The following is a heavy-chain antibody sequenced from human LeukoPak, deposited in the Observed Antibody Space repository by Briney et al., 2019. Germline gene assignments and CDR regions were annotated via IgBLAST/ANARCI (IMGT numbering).Heavy chain of an antibody. V-gene: IGHV3-30*18. CDR3: AKEVGAFTLDY. CDR2: ISYDGSDK. J-gene: IGHJ4*02. CDR1: GFSFSTYG. Sequence: GGSLRLSCAASGFSFSTYGMHWVRQAPGKGLEWVTVISYDGSDKYYADSVKGRFTISRDNSRNTLYLQMNSLRVEDTAVYYCAKEVGAFTLDYWGQGTLVTVSS. D-gene: IGHD3-16*01.